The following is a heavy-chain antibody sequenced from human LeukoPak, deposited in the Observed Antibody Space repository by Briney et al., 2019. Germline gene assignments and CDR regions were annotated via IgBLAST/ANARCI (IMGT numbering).Heavy chain of an antibody. J-gene: IGHJ4*02. V-gene: IGHV3-15*01. Sequence: GSLRLSCAASGFNNVWMSWVRQAPGKGLEWVGRIKSKTEDGTTDYAAPVKGRFTISRDDSKSTLYLQMNGLKTEDTAVYYCTSEDQGGFGYWGQGTLVTVSS. CDR2: IKSKTEDGTT. CDR1: GFNNVW. D-gene: IGHD1-26*01. CDR3: TSEDQGGFGY.